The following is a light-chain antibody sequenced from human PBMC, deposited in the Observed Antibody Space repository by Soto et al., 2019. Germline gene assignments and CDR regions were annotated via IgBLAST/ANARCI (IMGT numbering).Light chain of an antibody. J-gene: IGLJ2*01. CDR3: APWDDSLDGPV. Sequence: QSVLTQPPSASGAPGQRVTISCSGSSSNIGRNAVNWYRQLPGTAPRLLIYTNDLRPSGVPDRFSASRSGTSASLAISGLQSEDEANFYCAPWDDSLDGPVFGGGTKLTVL. CDR2: TND. V-gene: IGLV1-44*01. CDR1: SSNIGRNA.